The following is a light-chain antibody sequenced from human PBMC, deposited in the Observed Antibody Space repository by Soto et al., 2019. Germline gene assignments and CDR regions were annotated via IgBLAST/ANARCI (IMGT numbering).Light chain of an antibody. CDR2: AAS. J-gene: IGKJ5*01. Sequence: DIQMTQSPSSVSASVGDRVTITCRASQGISSRLAWYQQKPGRAPKLLIYAASRLQGGVPLRFSGSGSGTEFTLSISSLQPEDVATYYCQQLDSFPLTFGQGTRLEIK. V-gene: IGKV1-12*01. CDR1: QGISSR. CDR3: QQLDSFPLT.